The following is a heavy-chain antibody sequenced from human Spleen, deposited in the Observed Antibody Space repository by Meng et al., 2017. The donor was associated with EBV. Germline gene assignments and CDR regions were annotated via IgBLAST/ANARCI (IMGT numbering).Heavy chain of an antibody. CDR1: GYSFTDYY. V-gene: IGHV1-2*06. J-gene: IGHJ4*02. CDR3: AREIGAGSGWHFFDY. Sequence: QVQLVPSGAEVKEPGASVNVSCKASGYSFTDYYIHWVRQAPGQGLEWMGRISSNSGGTNYAQKFQGRVTLTRDTSINTAYMELSRLRSDDTAVYYCAREIGAGSGWHFFDYWGQGTLVTVSS. CDR2: ISSNSGGT. D-gene: IGHD6-19*01.